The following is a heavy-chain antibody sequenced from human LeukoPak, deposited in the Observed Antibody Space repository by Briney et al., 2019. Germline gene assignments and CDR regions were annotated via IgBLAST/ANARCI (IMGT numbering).Heavy chain of an antibody. D-gene: IGHD3-22*01. J-gene: IGHJ4*02. V-gene: IGHV4-39*01. CDR3: ARYWGPYDNSGAYFDY. Sequence: KPSETLSLTCTVSGDSISSSSYYWVWLRQPPGKGLEWIAPIYYSGSTYYNPSLKSRVTISVDTSKNQFSLKLSSVTAADTAMYYCARYWGPYDNSGAYFDYWGQGTLVTVSS. CDR2: IYYSGST. CDR1: GDSISSSSYY.